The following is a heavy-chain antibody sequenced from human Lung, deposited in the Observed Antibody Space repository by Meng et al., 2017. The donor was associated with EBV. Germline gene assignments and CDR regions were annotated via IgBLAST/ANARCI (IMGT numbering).Heavy chain of an antibody. J-gene: IGHJ4*02. CDR1: GYTFSNYA. CDR2: INAGHGDT. Sequence: QVHLVPYGAEVNKPGASVKVSCKASGYTFSNYAMNWVRQAPGQRLEWMGWINAGHGDTKYSQKFQGRVTITRDTSASTGYMELSSLRSEDTAVYYCARFSSGYFFGYWGQGTLVTVSS. V-gene: IGHV1-3*01. CDR3: ARFSSGYFFGY. D-gene: IGHD3-22*01.